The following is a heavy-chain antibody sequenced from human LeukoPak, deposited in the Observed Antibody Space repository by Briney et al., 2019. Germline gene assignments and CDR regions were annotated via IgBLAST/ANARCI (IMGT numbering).Heavy chain of an antibody. CDR2: ISVNGGRA. V-gene: IGHV3-23*01. Sequence: GGSLRLSCAASGFTFYNYVMSWVRQTPGNGLEWVSLISVNGGRASYSDSVKGRFTISRDNLKSTVYLQMNSLRAEDTAIYYCVKDHTESYPWYMDFWGRGALVTVSS. CDR1: GFTFYNYV. J-gene: IGHJ2*01. D-gene: IGHD2-2*01. CDR3: VKDHTESYPWYMDF.